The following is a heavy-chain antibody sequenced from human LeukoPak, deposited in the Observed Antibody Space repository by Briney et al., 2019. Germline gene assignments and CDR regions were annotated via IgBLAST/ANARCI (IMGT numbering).Heavy chain of an antibody. Sequence: GGSLRLSCAASGFAFSSFGMNWVRQAPGKGLEWVSYISGSSSTIYYADSVKGRFTISRDSAKNSLYLQMNSLRDEDTAVYYCARDLHSGAYTFDYWGQGTLVTVSS. J-gene: IGHJ4*02. D-gene: IGHD1-26*01. CDR2: ISGSSSTI. CDR3: ARDLHSGAYTFDY. V-gene: IGHV3-48*02. CDR1: GFAFSSFG.